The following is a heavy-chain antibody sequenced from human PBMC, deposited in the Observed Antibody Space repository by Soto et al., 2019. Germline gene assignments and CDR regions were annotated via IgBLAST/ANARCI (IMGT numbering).Heavy chain of an antibody. CDR3: AAGGGLPRYY. CDR1: GGSISSGGYS. CDR2: IYHSGST. V-gene: IGHV4-30-2*01. J-gene: IGHJ4*02. D-gene: IGHD5-12*01. Sequence: QLQLQESGSGLVKPSQTLSLTCAVSGGSISSGGYSWSWIRQPPGKGLEWIGYIYHSGSTYYTPALKSRVTISLDRSKNQFSLKLSSVTAADTAVYYCAAGGGLPRYYWGQGTLVTVSS.